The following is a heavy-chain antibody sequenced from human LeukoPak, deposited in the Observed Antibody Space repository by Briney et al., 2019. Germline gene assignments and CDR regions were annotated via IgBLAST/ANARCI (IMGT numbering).Heavy chain of an antibody. D-gene: IGHD6-19*01. V-gene: IGHV4-59*01. CDR2: IYYSGST. Sequence: PSETLSLTCTVSGGSISSYYWSWIRQPPGKGLEWIGYIYYSGSTNYNPSLKSRVTISVDTSKDQFSPKLSSVTAADTAVYYCARDGSSGSHGPYNWFDPWGQGTLVTVSS. CDR1: GGSISSYY. CDR3: ARDGSSGSHGPYNWFDP. J-gene: IGHJ5*02.